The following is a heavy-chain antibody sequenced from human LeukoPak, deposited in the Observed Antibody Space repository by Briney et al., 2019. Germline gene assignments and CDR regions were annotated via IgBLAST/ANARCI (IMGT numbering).Heavy chain of an antibody. CDR3: AKGGNWESSSWYHYYYMDV. D-gene: IGHD6-13*01. CDR2: ISGSGGST. J-gene: IGHJ6*03. V-gene: IGHV3-23*01. CDR1: GFTFSSYA. Sequence: GGSLRLSCAAPGFTFSSYAMSWVRQAPGKGLEWVSAISGSGGSTYYADSVKGRFTISRDNSKNTLYLQMNSLRAEDTAVYYCAKGGNWESSSWYHYYYMDVWGKGTTVTVSS.